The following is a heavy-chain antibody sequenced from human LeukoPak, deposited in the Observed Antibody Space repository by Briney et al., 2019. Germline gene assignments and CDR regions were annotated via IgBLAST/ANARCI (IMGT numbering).Heavy chain of an antibody. J-gene: IGHJ6*04. Sequence: SVKVSCKASGGTFSSYAISCVRQAPGQGLEWMGGIIPIFGTANYAQKFQGRVTITADESTSTAYMELSSLRSEDTAVYYCARVRGYCSSTSCSSPYYYYGMDVWGKGTTVTVSS. V-gene: IGHV1-69*01. D-gene: IGHD2-2*01. CDR3: ARVRGYCSSTSCSSPYYYYGMDV. CDR2: IIPIFGTA. CDR1: GGTFSSYA.